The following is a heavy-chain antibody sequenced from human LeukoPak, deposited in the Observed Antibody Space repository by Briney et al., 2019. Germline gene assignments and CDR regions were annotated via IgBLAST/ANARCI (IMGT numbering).Heavy chain of an antibody. Sequence: SGPTLVKPTQTLTLTCTFSGFSLSTSGVGVGWIRQPPGKALEWLALIYWDDDKRYSPSLKSRLTITKDTSKNQVVLTMTNMDPVDTATYYCANKHYGEYYSDYWGQGTLVTVSS. CDR3: ANKHYGEYYSDY. CDR1: GFSLSTSGVG. V-gene: IGHV2-5*02. CDR2: IYWDDDK. D-gene: IGHD4-17*01. J-gene: IGHJ4*02.